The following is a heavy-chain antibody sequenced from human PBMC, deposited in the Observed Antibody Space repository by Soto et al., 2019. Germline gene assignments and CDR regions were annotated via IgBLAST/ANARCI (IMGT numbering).Heavy chain of an antibody. J-gene: IGHJ5*02. Sequence: EVQLVESGGNLIQPGGSLRLSCAASGFTFSSYWMHWVRQAPGKGLVWVSRINSDGSSTSYVDSVKGRFTISRDNAKNTMYLQMNSLSVEDTDVYYCARRGQEGPGLAHWGQGTLVTVSS. CDR3: ARRGQEGPGLAH. CDR1: GFTFSSYW. V-gene: IGHV3-74*01. CDR2: INSDGSST.